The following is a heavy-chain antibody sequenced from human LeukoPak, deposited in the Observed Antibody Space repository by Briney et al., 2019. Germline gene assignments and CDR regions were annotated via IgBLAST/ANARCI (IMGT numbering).Heavy chain of an antibody. CDR2: ISRSSDII. Sequence: GGSLRLSCAASGFTFSSYNMNWVRQAPGKGLEWISYISRSSDIIYYGDSVKGRFTISRDNAKNSLYLQMNSLRAEDTAVYYCAKGSRYYDSSGLYYFDYWGQGTLVTVSS. CDR1: GFTFSSYN. J-gene: IGHJ4*02. D-gene: IGHD3-22*01. V-gene: IGHV3-48*01. CDR3: AKGSRYYDSSGLYYFDY.